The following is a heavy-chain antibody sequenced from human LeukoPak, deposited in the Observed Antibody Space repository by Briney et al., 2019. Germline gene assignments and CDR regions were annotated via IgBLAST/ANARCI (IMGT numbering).Heavy chain of an antibody. D-gene: IGHD5-18*01. Sequence: PGGSLRLSCAASGFTFSSYWMSWVRQAPGKGLEWVANIKQDGSEKYYVDSVKGRFTISRDNAKNSLYLQMNSLRAEDTAVYYCARDKVLYSYGLFQDAFDIWGQGTMVTVSS. V-gene: IGHV3-7*01. CDR2: IKQDGSEK. CDR1: GFTFSSYW. CDR3: ARDKVLYSYGLFQDAFDI. J-gene: IGHJ3*02.